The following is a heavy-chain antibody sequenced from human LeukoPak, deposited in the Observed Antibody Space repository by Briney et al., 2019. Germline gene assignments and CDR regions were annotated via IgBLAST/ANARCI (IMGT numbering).Heavy chain of an antibody. V-gene: IGHV3-23*01. CDR1: GFTFSGYA. CDR3: AKDPYRYNYYYYYMDV. J-gene: IGHJ6*03. CDR2: ISGSGGVT. Sequence: PGGSLRLSCAASGFTFSGYAMTWVRQAPGQGLEWVSSISGSGGVTKYADSVQGRFTISRDNSKNTLYLQMNSLRAEDTAVYYCAKDPYRYNYYYYYMDVWGKGTTVTISS. D-gene: IGHD1-1*01.